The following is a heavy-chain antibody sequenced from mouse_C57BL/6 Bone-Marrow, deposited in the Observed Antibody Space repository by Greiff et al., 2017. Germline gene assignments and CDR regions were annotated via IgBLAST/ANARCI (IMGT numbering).Heavy chain of an antibody. D-gene: IGHD1-1*01. J-gene: IGHJ1*03. CDR2: IYPRDGST. Sequence: VKLVESGPELVKPGASVKLSCKASGYTFTSYDINWVKQRPGQGLEWIGWIYPRDGSTKYNEKLKGKATLTVHTSSSTAYMELHSLTSEDSAVYFCARDYGSSYWYFDVWGTGTTVTVSS. CDR1: GYTFTSYD. V-gene: IGHV1-85*01. CDR3: ARDYGSSYWYFDV.